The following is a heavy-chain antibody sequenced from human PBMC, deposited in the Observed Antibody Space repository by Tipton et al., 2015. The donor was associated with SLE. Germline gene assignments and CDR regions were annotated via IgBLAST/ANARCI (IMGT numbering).Heavy chain of an antibody. D-gene: IGHD1-1*01. CDR2: IDHRGTT. CDR3: ARDKSNWDIDY. Sequence: TLSLTCIVSGGSISSGAYLWSWIRQHPGKGLEWIGSIDHRGTTYYNYDPSLISRVTISADTSKNHFFLKLSSVTAADTAVYFCARDKSNWDIDYWDQGTLVTVSS. CDR1: GGSISSGAYL. V-gene: IGHV4-39*07. J-gene: IGHJ4*02.